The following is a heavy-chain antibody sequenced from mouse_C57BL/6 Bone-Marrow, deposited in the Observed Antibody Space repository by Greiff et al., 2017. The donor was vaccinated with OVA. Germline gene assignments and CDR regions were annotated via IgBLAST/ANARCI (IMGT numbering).Heavy chain of an antibody. Sequence: QVQLKQPGAELVRPGTSVKLSCKASGYTFTSYWMHWVKQRPGQGLEWIGVIDPSDSYTNYNQKFKGKATLTVDTSSSTAYMQLSSLTSEDSAVYYCARKVITTVDYFDYWGQGTTLTVSS. CDR3: ARKVITTVDYFDY. CDR1: GYTFTSYW. CDR2: IDPSDSYT. V-gene: IGHV1-59*01. D-gene: IGHD1-1*01. J-gene: IGHJ2*01.